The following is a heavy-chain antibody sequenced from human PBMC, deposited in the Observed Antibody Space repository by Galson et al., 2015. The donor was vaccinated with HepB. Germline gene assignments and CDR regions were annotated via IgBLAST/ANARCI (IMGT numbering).Heavy chain of an antibody. Sequence: SVKVSCKASGYSFSNYGLSWIRQAPGPGLEWLGWFSGYDGSTNYAQKFQGRVTMTADASTGTAYLELRNLRSDDTAVYYCARDSRLELRLNNDFSYGMDVWGQGSAVTVSS. J-gene: IGHJ6*02. V-gene: IGHV1-18*01. CDR1: GYSFSNYG. CDR2: FSGYDGST. CDR3: ARDSRLELRLNNDFSYGMDV. D-gene: IGHD1-7*01.